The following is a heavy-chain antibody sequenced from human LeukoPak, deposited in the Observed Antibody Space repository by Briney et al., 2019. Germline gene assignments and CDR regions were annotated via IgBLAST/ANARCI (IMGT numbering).Heavy chain of an antibody. CDR2: VNLQGST. D-gene: IGHD3-10*01. J-gene: IGHJ3*02. V-gene: IGHV4-4*02. CDR3: ARDSPEEYYGSGVVSAFDI. CDR1: GGSISNTNW. Sequence: SGTLSLTCGVSGGSISNTNWWTWVRQPPGRGLEWIGEVNLQGSTNYNPSLKSRVAISVDKSENHISLKLTSVTAADTAVYYCARDSPEEYYGSGVVSAFDIWGQGTMVTVSS.